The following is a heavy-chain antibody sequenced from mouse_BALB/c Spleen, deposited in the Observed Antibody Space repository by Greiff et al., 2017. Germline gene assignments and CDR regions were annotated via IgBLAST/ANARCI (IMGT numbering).Heavy chain of an antibody. J-gene: IGHJ1*01. V-gene: IGHV5-9-4*01. CDR3: ARGGYDAYFDV. CDR1: GFTFSSYA. CDR2: ISSGGSYT. Sequence: EVQLVESGGGLVKPGGSLKLSCAASGFTFSSYAMSWVRQSPEKRLEWVAEISSGGSYTYYPDTVTGRFTISRDNAKNTLYLEMSSLRSEDTAMYYCARGGYDAYFDVWGAGTTVTVSS. D-gene: IGHD2-2*01.